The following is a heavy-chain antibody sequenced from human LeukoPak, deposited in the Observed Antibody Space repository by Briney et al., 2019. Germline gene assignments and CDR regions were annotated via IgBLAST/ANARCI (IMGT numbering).Heavy chain of an antibody. V-gene: IGHV1-69*04. J-gene: IGHJ5*02. CDR3: ARETYYDFWSGWRSPIWFDP. D-gene: IGHD3-3*01. Sequence: SVKVSCKASGYTFTSYYMHWVRQAPGQGLEWMGRIIPILGIANYAQKFQGRVTITADKSTSTAYMELSSLRSEDTAVYYCARETYYDFWSGWRSPIWFDPWGQGTLVTVSS. CDR1: GYTFTSYY. CDR2: IIPILGIA.